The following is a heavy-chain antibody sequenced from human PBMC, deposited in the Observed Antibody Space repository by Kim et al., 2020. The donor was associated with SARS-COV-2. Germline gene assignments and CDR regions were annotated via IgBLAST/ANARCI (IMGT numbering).Heavy chain of an antibody. D-gene: IGHD3-10*01. Sequence: SETLSLTCAVYGGSFSGYYWNWIRQPPGKGLEWIGEINHSGSTNYNPSLKSRVTISVDTSKNQFSLKLSSVTAADTAVYYCAREWGSYGSGSHGGMDVWGQGTTVTVSS. CDR1: GGSFSGYY. J-gene: IGHJ6*02. V-gene: IGHV4-34*01. CDR2: INHSGST. CDR3: AREWGSYGSGSHGGMDV.